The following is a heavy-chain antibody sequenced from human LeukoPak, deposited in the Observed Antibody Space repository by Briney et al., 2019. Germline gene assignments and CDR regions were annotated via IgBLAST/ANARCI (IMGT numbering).Heavy chain of an antibody. CDR1: GFTVSSNY. V-gene: IGHV3-7*01. CDR3: ARGLAVAVGLGDY. CDR2: IKQDGSEK. J-gene: IGHJ4*02. D-gene: IGHD6-19*01. Sequence: GGSLRLSCAASGFTVSSNYMSWVRQAPGKGLEWVANIKQDGSEKYYVDSVKGRFTISRDNAKNSLYLQMNSLRAEDTAVYYCARGLAVAVGLGDYWGQGTLVTVSS.